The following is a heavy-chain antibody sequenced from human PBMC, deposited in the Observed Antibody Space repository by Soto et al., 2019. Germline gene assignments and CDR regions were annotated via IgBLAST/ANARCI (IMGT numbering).Heavy chain of an antibody. V-gene: IGHV4-30-4*08. CDR2: IYYSGST. CDR1: GGSISSGGYS. CDR3: ARGRYYGSGPVSY. Sequence: SETLSLTCAVSGGSISSGGYSWSWIRQPPGKGLEWIGYIYYSGSTYYNPSLKSRVTISVDTSKNQFSLKLSSVTAADTAVYYCARGRYYGSGPVSYWGQGTLVT. D-gene: IGHD3-10*01. J-gene: IGHJ4*02.